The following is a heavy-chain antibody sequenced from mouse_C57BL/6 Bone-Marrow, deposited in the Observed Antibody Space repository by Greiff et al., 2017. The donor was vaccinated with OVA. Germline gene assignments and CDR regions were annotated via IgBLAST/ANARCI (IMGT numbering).Heavy chain of an antibody. J-gene: IGHJ3*01. CDR3: ARGIYYDYDGFAY. D-gene: IGHD2-4*01. CDR2: ISSGGSYT. Sequence: EVKLMESGGDLVKPGGSLKLSCAASGFTFSSYGMSWVRQTPDKRLEWVATISSGGSYTYYPDSVKGRFTISRDNAKNTLYLQMSSLKSEDTAMYYCARGIYYDYDGFAYWGQGTLVTVSA. CDR1: GFTFSSYG. V-gene: IGHV5-6*01.